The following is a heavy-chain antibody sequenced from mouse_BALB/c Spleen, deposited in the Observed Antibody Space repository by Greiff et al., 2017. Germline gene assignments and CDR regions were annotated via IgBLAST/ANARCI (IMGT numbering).Heavy chain of an antibody. J-gene: IGHJ4*01. CDR2: ISSGGGST. D-gene: IGHD1-1*01. V-gene: IGHV5-12-1*01. Sequence: EVKLVESGGGLVKPGGSLKLSCAASGFAFSSYDMSWVRQTPEKRLEWVAYISSGGGSTYYPDTVKGRFTISRDNAKNTLYLQMSSLKSEDTAMYYCARHDYGSDYYAMDYWGQGTSVTVSS. CDR1: GFAFSSYD. CDR3: ARHDYGSDYYAMDY.